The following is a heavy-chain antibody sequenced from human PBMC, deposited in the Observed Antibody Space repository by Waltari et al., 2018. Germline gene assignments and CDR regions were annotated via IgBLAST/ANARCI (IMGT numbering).Heavy chain of an antibody. Sequence: QVQLQESGPGLVKPSQTLSLTCTVSGGSISSGGYYWSWIRQHPGKGLEWIGYIYYSGSTYYNPSLKSRVTISVDTSKNQFSLKLSSVTAADTAVYYCARGHCSSTSCYAEDWFDPWGQGTLVTVSS. CDR1: GGSISSGGYY. D-gene: IGHD2-2*01. CDR3: ARGHCSSTSCYAEDWFDP. CDR2: IYYSGST. J-gene: IGHJ5*02. V-gene: IGHV4-31*03.